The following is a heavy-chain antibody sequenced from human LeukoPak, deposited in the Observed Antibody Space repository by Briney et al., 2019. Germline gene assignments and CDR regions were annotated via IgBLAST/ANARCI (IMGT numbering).Heavy chain of an antibody. Sequence: SETLSLTCTVSGSSICSYYWSWIRQPPGKGLEWIGYIYYSGNTYYNPSLKSRVTISVDTSKNQLSLKLSSVTAADTAVYYCARGKRDGNNYYWGQGTLVTVSS. CDR2: IYYSGNT. CDR1: GSSICSYY. CDR3: ARGKRDGNNYY. V-gene: IGHV4-59*01. J-gene: IGHJ4*02. D-gene: IGHD5-24*01.